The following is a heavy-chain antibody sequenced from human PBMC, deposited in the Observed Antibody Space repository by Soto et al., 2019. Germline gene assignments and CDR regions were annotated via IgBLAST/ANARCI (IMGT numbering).Heavy chain of an antibody. J-gene: IGHJ4*02. V-gene: IGHV4-31*03. CDR1: GDSMATGGHY. D-gene: IGHD3-16*01. CDR2: VYYSGAT. CDR3: ARDKDLQPTVWGF. Sequence: SETLSLTCTVSGDSMATGGHYYNWIRQVPGKGLEWIGYVYYSGATHYTPSLRARATISRDTSKNQFSLRLISVTAADTALYYCARDKDLQPTVWGFWGQGIQVTVSS.